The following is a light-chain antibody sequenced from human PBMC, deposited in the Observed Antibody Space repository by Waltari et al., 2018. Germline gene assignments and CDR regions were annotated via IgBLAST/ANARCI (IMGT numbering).Light chain of an antibody. V-gene: IGKV3-11*01. CDR1: QSVRTY. CDR2: DAS. CDR3: QERSNWPGGA. J-gene: IGKJ4*01. Sequence: EIVLTQSPATLSLSPGERATLSCRASQSVRTYLAWYHHRPGQAPRLLIEDASNRATDVPARFSGSGSATDFTLTISSQQPEDFAVYYCQERSNWPGGAFGGGTKVEIK.